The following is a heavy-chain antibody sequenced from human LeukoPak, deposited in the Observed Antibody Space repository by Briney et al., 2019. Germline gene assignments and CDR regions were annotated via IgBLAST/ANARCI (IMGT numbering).Heavy chain of an antibody. CDR3: AKGCIVGATTPFDY. V-gene: IGHV3-30*02. CDR1: GFTFTTYG. J-gene: IGHJ4*02. D-gene: IGHD1-26*01. CDR2: IRYDGSNK. Sequence: GGSLRLSCSASGFTFTTYGMNWVRQAPGKGLEWVAFIRYDGSNKYYADSVKGRFTISRDNSKNTLYLQMNSLRAEDTAVYYCAKGCIVGATTPFDYWGQGTLVTVSS.